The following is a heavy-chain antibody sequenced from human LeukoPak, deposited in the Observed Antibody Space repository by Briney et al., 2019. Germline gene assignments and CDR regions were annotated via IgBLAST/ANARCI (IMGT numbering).Heavy chain of an antibody. D-gene: IGHD6-19*01. J-gene: IGHJ5*02. CDR3: ASFSSGWYVWFDP. Sequence: PGGSLRLSCAASGFTFSSYEMNWVRQAPGKGLEWVSYISSSGSAIYYADSVKGRFTISRDNAKNSLYLQMNSLRAEDTAVYYCASFSSGWYVWFDPWGQGTLVTVSS. CDR1: GFTFSSYE. V-gene: IGHV3-48*03. CDR2: ISSSGSAI.